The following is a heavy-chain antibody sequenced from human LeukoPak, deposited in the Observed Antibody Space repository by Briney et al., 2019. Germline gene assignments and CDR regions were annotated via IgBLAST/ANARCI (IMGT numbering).Heavy chain of an antibody. CDR3: ARDRGRRWFDP. CDR1: GGSMNQYY. V-gene: IGHV4-4*07. Sequence: PSETLSLTCTVSGGSMNQYYWSWIRQPAGKGLEWIGRIYSTGTTYYNPSLKSRVTISVDTSKNQFSLKLSSVTPEDTAVYYCARDRGRRWFDPWGQGTLVTVSS. D-gene: IGHD3-16*01. CDR2: IYSTGTT. J-gene: IGHJ5*02.